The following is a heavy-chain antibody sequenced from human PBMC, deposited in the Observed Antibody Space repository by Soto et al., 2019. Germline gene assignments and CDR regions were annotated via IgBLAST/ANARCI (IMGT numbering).Heavy chain of an antibody. CDR1: GYSFTSYW. Sequence: GESLKISCKGSGYSFTSYWIGWVRQMPGKGLEWMGIILPPDSTTKYSPSFQGQVTISADKSNRTAYLQWSSLKAPDTAMYYCARLRLDCSTTTCYTLYYFDFWGQGTLVTVSS. V-gene: IGHV5-51*01. CDR2: ILPPDSTT. J-gene: IGHJ4*02. CDR3: ARLRLDCSTTTCYTLYYFDF. D-gene: IGHD2-2*02.